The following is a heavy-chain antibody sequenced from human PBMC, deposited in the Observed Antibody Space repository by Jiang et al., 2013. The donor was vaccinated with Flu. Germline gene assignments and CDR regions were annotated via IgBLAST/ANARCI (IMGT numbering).Heavy chain of an antibody. Sequence: PTQTLTLTCTFSGFSLNSFGAGVGWIRQPPGKALEWLALIYWDEDKTYSPSLMDRLTITKDTSKNQVVLTMTNMDPVDTATYFCAHIRLRGYCADDWCAEPTSYIYHGVDVWGQGTTITVPS. V-gene: IGHV2-5*02. CDR3: AHIRLRGYCADDWCAEPTSYIYHGVDV. CDR1: GFSLNSFGAG. D-gene: IGHD2-2*03. CDR2: IYWDEDK. J-gene: IGHJ6*02.